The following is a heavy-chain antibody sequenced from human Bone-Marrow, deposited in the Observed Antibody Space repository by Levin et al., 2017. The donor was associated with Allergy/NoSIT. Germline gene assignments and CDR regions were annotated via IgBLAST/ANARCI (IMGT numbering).Heavy chain of an antibody. CDR1: GFSFGDYY. D-gene: IGHD3-10*01. CDR3: ARVPRTAGSGTSHHGMDV. CDR2: ISSSGFII. J-gene: IGHJ6*02. Sequence: PGGSLRLSCAASGFSFGDYYMRWIRQAPGKGLEWISYISSSGFIIYYSDSVKGRFTVSRDNAKNSLYLQMNSLRVNDTAKYYCARVPRTAGSGTSHHGMDVWGQGTTVTVSS. V-gene: IGHV3-11*01.